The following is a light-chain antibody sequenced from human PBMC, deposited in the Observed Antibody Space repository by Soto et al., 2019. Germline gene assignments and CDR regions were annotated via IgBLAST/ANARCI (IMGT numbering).Light chain of an antibody. V-gene: IGKV4-1*01. CDR2: WAS. CDR1: LSVLYPPDNRNY. CDR3: QQYYALPLT. J-gene: IGKJ4*01. Sequence: DILMTQSPDSLAVSRGERATINSTSSLSVLYPPDNRNYFAWYQQKPGQPPELIISWASTRESGVPDRFGGSGSGTDFTLTITSLQAEDVAIYSCQQYYALPLTFGRGNKVEI.